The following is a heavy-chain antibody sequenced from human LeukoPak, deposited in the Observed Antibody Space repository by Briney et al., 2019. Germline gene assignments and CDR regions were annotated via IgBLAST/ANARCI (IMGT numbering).Heavy chain of an antibody. D-gene: IGHD3-10*01. CDR1: GFTFTSSA. J-gene: IGHJ4*02. V-gene: IGHV1-58*02. CDR2: IVVGSGNT. Sequence: SVKVSCKASGFTFTSSAMQWVRQARGQRLEWIGWIVVGSGNTNYAQKFQERVTITRDMSTSTAYMELSSLRSEDTAVYYCAAGGRSGSGEDLFDYWGQGTLVTVSS. CDR3: AAGGRSGSGEDLFDY.